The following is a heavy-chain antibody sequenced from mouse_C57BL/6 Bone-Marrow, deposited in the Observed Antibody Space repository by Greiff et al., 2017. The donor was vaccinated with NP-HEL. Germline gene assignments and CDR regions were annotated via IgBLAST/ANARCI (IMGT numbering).Heavy chain of an antibody. Sequence: VQLKQSGTVLARPGASVKMSCKTSGYTFTSYWMHWVKQRPGPGLEWIGAIYPGNSDTSYNQKFKGKAKLTAVTSASTAYMELSSLTNEDSAVYYCTRREGHYYGSSYPFDYWGQGTTLTVSS. V-gene: IGHV1-5*01. CDR1: GYTFTSYW. D-gene: IGHD1-1*01. J-gene: IGHJ2*01. CDR2: IYPGNSDT. CDR3: TRREGHYYGSSYPFDY.